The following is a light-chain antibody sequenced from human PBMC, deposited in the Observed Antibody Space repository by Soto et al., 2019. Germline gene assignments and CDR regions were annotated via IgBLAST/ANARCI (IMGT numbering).Light chain of an antibody. J-gene: IGLJ3*02. Sequence: QAVVTQEPSLTVSPGGTVTLTCASSTGAVTSGYYPNWFKQKPGQAPRPLVYSISNKHSWTPARFSGSLLGDKAALTLSDVQPEDEAEYYCLLYYDGAQVFGGGTKLTVL. CDR2: SIS. V-gene: IGLV7-43*01. CDR1: TGAVTSGYY. CDR3: LLYYDGAQV.